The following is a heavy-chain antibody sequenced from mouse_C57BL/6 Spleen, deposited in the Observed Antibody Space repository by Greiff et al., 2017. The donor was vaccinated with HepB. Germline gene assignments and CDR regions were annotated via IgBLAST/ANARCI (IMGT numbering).Heavy chain of an antibody. J-gene: IGHJ4*01. Sequence: VQLQQSGPELVKPGASVKISCKASGYSFTSYYIHWVKQRPGQGLEWIGWIYPGSGNTKYNEKFKGKATLTADTSASTAYMQLSSLTSEDSAVDYCAREDGNDAMDYWGQGTSVTVSS. D-gene: IGHD2-1*01. CDR1: GYSFTSYY. CDR3: AREDGNDAMDY. V-gene: IGHV1-66*01. CDR2: IYPGSGNT.